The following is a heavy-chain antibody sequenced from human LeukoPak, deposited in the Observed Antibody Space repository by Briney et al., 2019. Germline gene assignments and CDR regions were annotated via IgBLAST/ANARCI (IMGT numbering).Heavy chain of an antibody. J-gene: IGHJ4*02. CDR1: GFTFDDNT. CDR2: ITWKSHRT. Sequence: GGSLRLSCAASGFTFDDNTMHWVRQTPWRGLEWVSFITWKSHRTHYADSVRGRFTVSRDNSKDSMHLEMNSLKTEDTGLYHCASEVGYRSLGYLGQGTLVTVSS. D-gene: IGHD3-3*01. V-gene: IGHV3-43*01. CDR3: ASEVGYRSLGY.